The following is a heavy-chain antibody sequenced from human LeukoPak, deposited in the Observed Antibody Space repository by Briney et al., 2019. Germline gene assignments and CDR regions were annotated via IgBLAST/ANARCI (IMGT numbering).Heavy chain of an antibody. CDR1: GYTFTSYG. D-gene: IGHD2-2*01. Sequence: ASVKVYCKASGYTFTSYGITWVRQAPGQGLEWMGWISGYNGNINYAKKLQGRVTMTTDTSTSTAYMDLRSLRSDDTAVYYCARTDLYCSSTSCYSNWFDPWGQGTLVTVSS. CDR2: ISGYNGNI. J-gene: IGHJ5*02. CDR3: ARTDLYCSSTSCYSNWFDP. V-gene: IGHV1-18*01.